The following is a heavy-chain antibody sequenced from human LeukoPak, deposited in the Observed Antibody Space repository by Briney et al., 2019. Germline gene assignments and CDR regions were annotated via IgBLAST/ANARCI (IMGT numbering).Heavy chain of an antibody. V-gene: IGHV4-39*07. J-gene: IGHJ5*02. CDR3: ARDYCTSTTCPNWFDP. CDR2: MYYRGST. CDR1: GGSISSSSHY. D-gene: IGHD2-2*01. Sequence: SETLSLTCTVSGGSISSSSHYWGWIRQHPGKGLEWIGSMYYRGSTYHNPSLKSRVTISVDTSKNQFSLKLNSVTAADTAVYYCARDYCTSTTCPNWFDPWGQGTLVTVSS.